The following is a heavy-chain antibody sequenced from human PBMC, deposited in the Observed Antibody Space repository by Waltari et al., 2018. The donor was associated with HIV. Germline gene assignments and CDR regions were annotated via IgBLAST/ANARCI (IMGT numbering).Heavy chain of an antibody. CDR3: ARDIAPAANYYYYGMDV. CDR2: IYTSGST. D-gene: IGHD2-2*01. Sequence: QVQLQESGPGLGKPSETLSLTCTVSGGSIRSYYWSWIRQPAGKGLEWIGRIYTSGSTNYNPSLKSRVTMSVDTSKNQFSLKLSSVTAADTAVYYCARDIAPAANYYYYGMDVWGQGTTVTVSS. CDR1: GGSIRSYY. V-gene: IGHV4-4*07. J-gene: IGHJ6*02.